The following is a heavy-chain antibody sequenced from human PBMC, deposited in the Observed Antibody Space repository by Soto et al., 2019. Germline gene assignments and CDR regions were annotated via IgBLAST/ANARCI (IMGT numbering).Heavy chain of an antibody. D-gene: IGHD3-22*01. V-gene: IGHV4-61*01. CDR1: GGSVRSGSYY. CDR2: IYQSGTT. J-gene: IGHJ4*02. CDR3: ARDSSGRHDY. Sequence: ETLSLTCSVSGGSVRSGSYYWTWIRQPPGKGLEWIGYIYQSGTTNYNASLKSRVTISIDTSKNQFFLKLNSVTAADTAVYYCARDSSGRHDYWGQGTLVTVS.